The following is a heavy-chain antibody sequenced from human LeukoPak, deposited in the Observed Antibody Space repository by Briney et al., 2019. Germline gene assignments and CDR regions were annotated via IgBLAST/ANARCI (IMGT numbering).Heavy chain of an antibody. Sequence: GGSLRLSCAASGFTFSGYAMSWVRQAPGKGLEWVSAISGSGHSIYYTDSVKGRFTISRDNSKNTLYLQMNSLRAEDTAVYYCAKEVVPAATGYYYYYMDVWGKGTTVTVSS. CDR2: ISGSGHSI. CDR1: GFTFSGYA. V-gene: IGHV3-23*01. D-gene: IGHD2-2*01. J-gene: IGHJ6*03. CDR3: AKEVVPAATGYYYYYMDV.